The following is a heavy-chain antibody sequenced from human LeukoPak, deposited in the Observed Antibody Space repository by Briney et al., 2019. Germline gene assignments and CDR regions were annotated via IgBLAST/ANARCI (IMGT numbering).Heavy chain of an antibody. CDR1: GYTLTELS. CDR3: ATTLIHYYYYGMDV. V-gene: IGHV1-24*01. CDR2: FDPEDGET. Sequence: ASVKVSCKVSGYTLTELSMHWVRQAPGKGLEWMGGFDPEDGETIYAQKFQGRVTMTEDTSTDTAYMELSSLRSEDTAVYYCATTLIHYYYYGMDVWGQGTTVTVSS. J-gene: IGHJ6*02.